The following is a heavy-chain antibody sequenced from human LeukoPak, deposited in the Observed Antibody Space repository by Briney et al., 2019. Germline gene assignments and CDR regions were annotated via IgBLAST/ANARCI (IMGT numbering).Heavy chain of an antibody. CDR1: GFTFSNAW. V-gene: IGHV3-15*01. J-gene: IGHJ4*02. Sequence: GGSLRLSCAASGFTFSNAWMSWVRQAPGKGLQWVGRIKSKTDGGTTDYAAPVKGRFTISRDDSKNTLYLQMNGLRPEDTAVYYCAKVPPGYDTSGPIDYWGQGTLVTVSS. CDR3: AKVPPGYDTSGPIDY. CDR2: IKSKTDGGTT. D-gene: IGHD3-22*01.